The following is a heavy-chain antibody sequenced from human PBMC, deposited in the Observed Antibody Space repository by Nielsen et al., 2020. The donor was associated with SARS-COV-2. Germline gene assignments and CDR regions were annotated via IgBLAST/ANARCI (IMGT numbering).Heavy chain of an antibody. CDR2: ISYDGSNK. J-gene: IGHJ3*02. V-gene: IGHV3-30*03. Sequence: GESLKISCAASGFTFSSYGMHWVRQAPGKGLEWVAVISYDGSNKYYADSVKGRFTISRDNSKNTLYLQMNSLRAEDTAVYYCARPYSGSYFGAFDIWGQGTMVTVSS. D-gene: IGHD1-26*01. CDR3: ARPYSGSYFGAFDI. CDR1: GFTFSSYG.